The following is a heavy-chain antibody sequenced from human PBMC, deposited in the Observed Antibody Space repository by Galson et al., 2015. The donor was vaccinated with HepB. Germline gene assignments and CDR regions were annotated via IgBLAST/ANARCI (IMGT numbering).Heavy chain of an antibody. CDR3: AKDYLYYDSSGYWGIFDY. V-gene: IGHV3-30*18. CDR2: ISYDGSNK. D-gene: IGHD3-22*01. Sequence: SLRLSCAASGFTFSSYGMHWVRQAPGKGLEWVAVISYDGSNKYYADSVKGRFTISRDNSKNTLYLQMNSLRAEDTAVYYCAKDYLYYDSSGYWGIFDYWGQGTLVTVSS. CDR1: GFTFSSYG. J-gene: IGHJ4*02.